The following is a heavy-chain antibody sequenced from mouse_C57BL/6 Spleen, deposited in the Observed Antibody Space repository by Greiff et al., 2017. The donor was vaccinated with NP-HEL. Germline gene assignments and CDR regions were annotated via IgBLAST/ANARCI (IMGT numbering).Heavy chain of an antibody. CDR2: INPNYGTT. CDR3: AGSYYSNYAMDY. CDR1: GYSFTDYN. D-gene: IGHD2-5*01. Sequence: EVKLMESGPELVKPGASVKISCKASGYSFTDYNMNWVKQSNGKSLEWIGVINPNYGTTSYNQKFKGKATLTVDQSSSTAYMQLNSLTSEDSAVYYCAGSYYSNYAMDYWGQGTSVTVSS. V-gene: IGHV1-39*01. J-gene: IGHJ4*01.